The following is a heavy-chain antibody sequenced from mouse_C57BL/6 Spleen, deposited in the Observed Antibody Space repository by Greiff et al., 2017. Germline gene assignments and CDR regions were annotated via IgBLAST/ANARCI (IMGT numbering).Heavy chain of an antibody. CDR1: GFTFSDYG. V-gene: IGHV5-17*01. CDR2: ISSGSSTI. CDR3: ASMITTTDYYAMDY. J-gene: IGHJ4*01. D-gene: IGHD2-4*01. Sequence: EVKLVESGGGLVKPGGSLTLSCAASGFTFSDYGMHWVRQAPEKGLEWVAYISSGSSTIYYADTVKGRFTISRDNAKNTLFLQMTSLRSEDTAMYYCASMITTTDYYAMDYWGQGTSVTVSS.